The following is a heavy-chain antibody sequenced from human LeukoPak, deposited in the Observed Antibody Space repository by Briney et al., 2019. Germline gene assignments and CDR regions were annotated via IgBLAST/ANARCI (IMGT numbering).Heavy chain of an antibody. CDR3: AKDAGSYYFDY. CDR2: ISWNSGSI. V-gene: IGHV3-9*01. Sequence: GGSLRLSCAASGFTFDDYAMHWVRQAPGKGLEWVSGISWNSGSIGYADSVKGRLTISRDNAKNSLYLQMNSLRAEDTALYYCAKDAGSYYFDYWGQGTLVTVSS. CDR1: GFTFDDYA. J-gene: IGHJ4*02. D-gene: IGHD1-26*01.